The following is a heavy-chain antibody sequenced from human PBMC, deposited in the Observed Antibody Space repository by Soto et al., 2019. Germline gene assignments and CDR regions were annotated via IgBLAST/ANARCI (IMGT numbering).Heavy chain of an antibody. CDR1: GYTFTSYD. V-gene: IGHV1-8*01. CDR2: MNPNSGNT. CDR3: ARDRGWSSSWQVYYYYYMDV. Sequence: ASVKVSCKASGYTFTSYDINWVRQATGQGLEWMGWMNPNSGNTGYAQKFQGRVTMTRNTSISTAYMELSSLRSEDTAVYYCARDRGWSSSWQVYYYYYMDVWGKGTTVTVSS. D-gene: IGHD6-13*01. J-gene: IGHJ6*03.